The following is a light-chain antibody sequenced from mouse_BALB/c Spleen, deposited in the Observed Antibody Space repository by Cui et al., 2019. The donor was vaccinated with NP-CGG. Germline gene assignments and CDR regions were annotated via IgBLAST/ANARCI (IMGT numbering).Light chain of an antibody. Sequence: QVVVTQDSAPTTSPGETVTLTCRSSTGAVTTNNYANWVQEKPDHLFTGLIGGTNNRAPGVPARFSGSLIGDKAALTITGAQTEDEAIYFCALWYSNHWVFGGGTKLTVL. CDR3: ALWYSNHWV. CDR1: TGAVTTNNY. J-gene: IGLJ1*01. V-gene: IGLV1*01. CDR2: GTN.